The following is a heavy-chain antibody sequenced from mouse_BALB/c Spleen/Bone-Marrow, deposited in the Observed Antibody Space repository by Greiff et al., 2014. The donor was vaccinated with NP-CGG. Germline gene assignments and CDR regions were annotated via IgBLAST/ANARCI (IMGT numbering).Heavy chain of an antibody. Sequence: EVHLVESGGGLVQPGGSRKLSCAASGFTFSSFGMHWVRQAPERGLEWVAYISSGSSTIFYADKVKGRFTISRDNPKNTLFQQMTSLRAEATVMYYCTRGGNCEYFDYWGQGTTLTVSS. J-gene: IGHJ2*01. CDR3: TRGGNCEYFDY. CDR2: ISSGSSTI. CDR1: GFTFSSFG. D-gene: IGHD4-1*01. V-gene: IGHV5-17*02.